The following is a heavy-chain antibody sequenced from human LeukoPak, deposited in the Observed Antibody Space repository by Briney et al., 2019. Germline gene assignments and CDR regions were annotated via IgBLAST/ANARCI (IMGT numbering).Heavy chain of an antibody. CDR3: AREDYYDSSGYSKYAFDI. J-gene: IGHJ3*02. D-gene: IGHD3-22*01. CDR2: IYSGGST. CDR1: GFTFSSYS. Sequence: PGGSLRLSCAASGFTFSSYSMSWVRQAPGKGLEWVSVIYSGGSTYYADSVKGRFTISRDNSKNTLYLQMNSLRAEDTAVYYCAREDYYDSSGYSKYAFDIWGQGTMVTVSS. V-gene: IGHV3-66*01.